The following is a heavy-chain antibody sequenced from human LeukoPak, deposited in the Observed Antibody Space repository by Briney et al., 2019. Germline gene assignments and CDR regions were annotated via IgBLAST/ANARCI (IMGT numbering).Heavy chain of an antibody. J-gene: IGHJ4*02. CDR3: ATVGGITIFGIDY. Sequence: SETLSLTCTVSGGSISSSNYYWGWIRQPPGKGLEWIGSMFYSGSTYNNPSLKSRVTISVDTSKNQFSLKLSSVTAADTAVYYCATVGGITIFGIDYWGQGTLVTVSS. D-gene: IGHD3-3*01. CDR2: MFYSGST. V-gene: IGHV4-39*01. CDR1: GGSISSSNYY.